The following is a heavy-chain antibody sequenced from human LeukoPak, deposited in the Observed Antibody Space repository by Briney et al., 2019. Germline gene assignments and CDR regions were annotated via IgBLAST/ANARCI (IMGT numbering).Heavy chain of an antibody. CDR1: GGSISSSSYY. CDR2: IYYSGST. D-gene: IGHD6-13*01. CDR3: ARQDRRIAAPGEIDY. J-gene: IGHJ4*02. V-gene: IGHV4-39*01. Sequence: KPSETLSLTCTVSGGSISSSSYYWGWIRQPPGKGLEWIGSIYYSGSTYYNPSLKSRITISVDTPKNQFSLKLSSVTAADTAVYYCARQDRRIAAPGEIDYWGQGTLVTVSS.